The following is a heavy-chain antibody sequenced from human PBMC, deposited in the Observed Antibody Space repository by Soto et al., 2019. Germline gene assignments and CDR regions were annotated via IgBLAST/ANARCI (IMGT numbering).Heavy chain of an antibody. CDR3: ARLLDPGTYYYYYYRDV. D-gene: IGHD3-10*01. CDR2: IYYSGST. CDR1: GGSISSYY. J-gene: IGHJ6*03. V-gene: IGHV4-59*08. Sequence: PSETLSLTCTVSGGSISSYYWSWIRQPPGKGLEWIGYIYYSGSTNYNPSLKSRVTISVDTSKNQFSLKLSSVTAADTAVYYCARLLDPGTYYYYYYRDVWGRGTTVIVSS.